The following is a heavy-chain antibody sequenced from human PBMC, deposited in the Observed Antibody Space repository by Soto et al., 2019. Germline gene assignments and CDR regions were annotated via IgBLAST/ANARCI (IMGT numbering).Heavy chain of an antibody. CDR1: GGSISSISYY. D-gene: IGHD5-18*01. Sequence: PSETLSLTCTVSGGSISSISYYWGWFRQPPGKGLEWIGSIYYSGSTYYNPSLKSRVTISVDTSKNQFSLKLSSVTAADTAVYYCARHGGRIQRWTPTYYYYYGMDVWGQGTTVTVSS. CDR2: IYYSGST. CDR3: ARHGGRIQRWTPTYYYYYGMDV. V-gene: IGHV4-39*01. J-gene: IGHJ6*02.